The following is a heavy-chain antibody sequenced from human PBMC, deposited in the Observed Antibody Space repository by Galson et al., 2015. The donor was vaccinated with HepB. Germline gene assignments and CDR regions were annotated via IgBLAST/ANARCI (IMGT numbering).Heavy chain of an antibody. CDR2: ISSDGTNN. J-gene: IGHJ4*02. D-gene: IGHD6-19*01. V-gene: IGHV3-30-3*01. Sequence: SLRLSCAASEFTFDSYTMHWVRQAPGKGLEWVAVISSDGTNNDYADSVKGRFTISRDNSKNTLYLQMNSLRPQDTAVYYCARDFYSSDWGYLESWGQGTLLVVSS. CDR3: ARDFYSSDWGYLES. CDR1: EFTFDSYT.